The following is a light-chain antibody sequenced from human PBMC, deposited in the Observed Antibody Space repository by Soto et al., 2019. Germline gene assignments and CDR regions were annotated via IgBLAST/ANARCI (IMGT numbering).Light chain of an antibody. CDR1: QSVNNNY. CDR2: GAS. V-gene: IGKV3-20*01. J-gene: IGKJ3*01. CDR3: QQYSSSPFT. Sequence: EIVLTQSPGTLALSPGERATLSCRASQSVNNNYLTWYQQKRGQAPRLLIHGASSRATGIPDRFSGSGSGTDFTLTISSLEPEEFAVYYCQQYSSSPFTFGPGTRGGIK.